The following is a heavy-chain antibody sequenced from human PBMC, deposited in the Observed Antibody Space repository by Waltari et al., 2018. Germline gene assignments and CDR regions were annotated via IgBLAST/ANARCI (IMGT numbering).Heavy chain of an antibody. CDR3: ARDRSWYEVFVY. CDR1: GGSISNDLYY. V-gene: IGHV4-39*07. Sequence: QLQLQESGPGLVKSSETLSLTCTVSGGSISNDLYYWGWIRRSPGRGLEWIGSIYHRGTTYYNPSLQSRVTISVDTSKNQFSLKLTSVTSADTAVYYCARDRSWYEVFVYWGQGTLVTVSS. CDR2: IYHRGTT. D-gene: IGHD6-13*01. J-gene: IGHJ4*02.